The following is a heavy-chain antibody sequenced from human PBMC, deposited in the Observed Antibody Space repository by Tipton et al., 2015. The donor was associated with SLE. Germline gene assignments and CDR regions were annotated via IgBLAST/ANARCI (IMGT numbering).Heavy chain of an antibody. Sequence: RSLRLSCAASGFSFRSYEMNWVRQAPGKGLEWISGISWNSGNIDYADSVKGRFTISRDNAKNSLYLQMNSLRAEDTALYYCAKDPTMVQGVIMGGEFDYWGQGTLVTVSS. D-gene: IGHD3-10*01. V-gene: IGHV3-9*01. CDR2: ISWNSGNI. CDR1: GFSFRSYE. CDR3: AKDPTMVQGVIMGGEFDY. J-gene: IGHJ4*02.